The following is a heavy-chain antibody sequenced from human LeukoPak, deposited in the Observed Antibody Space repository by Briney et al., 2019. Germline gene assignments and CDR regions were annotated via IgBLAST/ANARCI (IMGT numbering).Heavy chain of an antibody. CDR1: GFILSSYW. Sequence: GGSLRLSCEVSGFILSSYWMTWVRQAPGKGLEWVANINRDGSVKHYVDSVKGRFTISRDNAKNSLYLQMNSLRAEDTAVYYCARVRARSYCSSTSCYGYWGQGTLVTVSS. V-gene: IGHV3-7*01. CDR3: ARVRARSYCSSTSCYGY. D-gene: IGHD2-2*01. J-gene: IGHJ4*02. CDR2: INRDGSVK.